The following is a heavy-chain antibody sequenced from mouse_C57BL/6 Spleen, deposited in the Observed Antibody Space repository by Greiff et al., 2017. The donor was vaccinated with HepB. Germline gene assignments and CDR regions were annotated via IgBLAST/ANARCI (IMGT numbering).Heavy chain of an antibody. Sequence: EVQLVESGGGLVKPGGSLKLSCAASGFTFSSYTMSWVRQTPEKRLEWVATISGGGGNTYYPDSVKGRFTISRDNAKNTLYLQMSSLRSEDTALYYCARPNYYGSSYHYAMDYWGQGTSVTVSS. CDR1: GFTFSSYT. V-gene: IGHV5-9*01. CDR3: ARPNYYGSSYHYAMDY. CDR2: ISGGGGNT. D-gene: IGHD1-1*01. J-gene: IGHJ4*01.